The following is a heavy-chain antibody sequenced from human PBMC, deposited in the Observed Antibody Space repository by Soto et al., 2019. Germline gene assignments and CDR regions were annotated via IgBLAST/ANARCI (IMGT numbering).Heavy chain of an antibody. CDR2: IYYSGST. D-gene: IGHD3-22*01. CDR3: ARVPVDDSSGYYGFGFDY. V-gene: IGHV4-59*01. CDR1: GGSISSYY. Sequence: SETLSLTCTVSGGSISSYYWSWIRQPPGKGLEWIGYIYYSGSTNYNPSLKSRVTISVDTSKNQFSLKLSSVTTADTAVYYCARVPVDDSSGYYGFGFDYWGQGTLVTVSS. J-gene: IGHJ4*02.